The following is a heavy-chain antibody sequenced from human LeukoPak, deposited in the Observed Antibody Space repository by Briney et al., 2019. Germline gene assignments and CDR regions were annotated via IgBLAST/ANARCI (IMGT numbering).Heavy chain of an antibody. CDR1: GFTFSSYA. J-gene: IGHJ4*01. V-gene: IGHV3-30-3*01. CDR2: ISYDGSNK. D-gene: IGHD1-14*01. Sequence: PGRSLRLSCAASGFTFSSYAMHWVRQAPGKGLEWVAVISYDGSNKYYADSVKGRFTISRDNAKNSLYLQMSSLRAEDTAVYYCARDAGITGTTDLDYWGHGTLVTVSS. CDR3: ARDAGITGTTDLDY.